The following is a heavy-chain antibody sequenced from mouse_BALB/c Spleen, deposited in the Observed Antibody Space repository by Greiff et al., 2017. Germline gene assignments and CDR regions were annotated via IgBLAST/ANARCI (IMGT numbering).Heavy chain of an antibody. CDR1: GYTFTSYY. J-gene: IGHJ3*01. CDR3: TRGGWLIGFAY. Sequence: QVQLQQSGAELVKPGASVKLSCKASGYTFTSYYMYWVKQRPGQGLEWIGEINPSNGGTNFNEKFKSKATLTVDKSSSTAYMQLSSLTSEDSAVYYCTRGGWLIGFAYWGQGTLVTVSA. CDR2: INPSNGGT. V-gene: IGHV1S81*02. D-gene: IGHD1-1*02.